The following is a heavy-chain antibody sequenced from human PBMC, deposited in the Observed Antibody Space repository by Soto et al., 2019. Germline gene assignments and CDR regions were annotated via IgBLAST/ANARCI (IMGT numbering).Heavy chain of an antibody. CDR3: TTTSRDWSGYPD. J-gene: IGHJ4*02. V-gene: IGHV3-15*07. D-gene: IGHD3-3*01. CDR1: GFTFTYAW. CDR2: IKSETDGGAT. Sequence: GGSLRLSCAASGFTFTYAWMNWVRQAPGKGLEWVGRIKSETDGGATDYAAPVKGRFTISRDDSKTTLYLQMSGLQAEDTAVYYCTTTSRDWSGYPDWGQGTLVTVSS.